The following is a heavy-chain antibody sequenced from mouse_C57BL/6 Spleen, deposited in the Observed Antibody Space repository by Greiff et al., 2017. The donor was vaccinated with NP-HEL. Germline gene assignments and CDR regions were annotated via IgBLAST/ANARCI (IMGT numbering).Heavy chain of an antibody. V-gene: IGHV14-2*01. CDR3: ARSDYYSNWFAY. Sequence: DVKLQESGAELVKPGASVKLSCTASGFNIKDYYMHWVKQRTEQGLEWIGRIDPEDGETKYAPKFQGKATITADTSSNTAYLQLSSLTSEDTAVYYCARSDYYSNWFAYWGQGTLVTVSA. J-gene: IGHJ3*01. CDR2: IDPEDGET. CDR1: GFNIKDYY. D-gene: IGHD2-5*01.